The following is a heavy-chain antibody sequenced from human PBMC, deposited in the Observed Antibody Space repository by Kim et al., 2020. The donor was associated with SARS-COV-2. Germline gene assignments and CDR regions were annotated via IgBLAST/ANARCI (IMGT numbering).Heavy chain of an antibody. CDR3: ARVDQGGTPYFDY. J-gene: IGHJ4*02. CDR2: ISRSSDFI. V-gene: IGHV3-21*01. CDR1: GFTFSSYS. D-gene: IGHD3-9*01. Sequence: GGSLRLSCAASGFTFSSYSVNWVRQAPGKGLEWVSSISRSSDFIYYADSVKGRFIISRDNAKNSLYLQMNSLRAEDTAVYYCARVDQGGTPYFDYWGQGTLVTVSS.